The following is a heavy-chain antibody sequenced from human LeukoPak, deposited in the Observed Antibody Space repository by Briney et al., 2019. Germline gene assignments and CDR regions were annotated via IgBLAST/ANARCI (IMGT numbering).Heavy chain of an antibody. V-gene: IGHV6-1*01. Sequence: SQTLSLTCAISGDSFSSNSAAWNWIRQSPSRGLEWLGRTYYRSKWYTYYGASVKSRITINPDTSKNQFSLQLNSLTPEDTAVYYCARGAAGVIDYWGQGTLVTVSS. CDR1: GDSFSSNSAA. J-gene: IGHJ4*02. D-gene: IGHD6-13*01. CDR2: TYYRSKWYT. CDR3: ARGAAGVIDY.